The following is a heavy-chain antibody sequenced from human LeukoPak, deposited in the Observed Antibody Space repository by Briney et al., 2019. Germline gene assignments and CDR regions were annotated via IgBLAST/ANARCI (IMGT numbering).Heavy chain of an antibody. Sequence: GASVKVSCKASGYTFTGYYMHWVRQAPGQGLEWMGWINPNSGGTNYAQKFQGRVTMTRDTSISTAYMELSRLRSDDTAVYYCARFPWGLYCGGDCYSGIDYYYYGMDVWGQGTTVTVSS. CDR2: INPNSGGT. D-gene: IGHD2-21*02. CDR3: ARFPWGLYCGGDCYSGIDYYYYGMDV. V-gene: IGHV1-2*02. J-gene: IGHJ6*02. CDR1: GYTFTGYY.